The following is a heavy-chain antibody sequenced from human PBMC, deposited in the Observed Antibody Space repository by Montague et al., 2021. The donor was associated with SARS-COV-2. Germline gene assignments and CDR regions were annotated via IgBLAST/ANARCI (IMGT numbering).Heavy chain of an antibody. CDR2: IYYSGST. J-gene: IGHJ5*02. Sequence: SETLSLTCTVSGGSINSSSYYWGWIRQPPGKGLEWIGSIYYSGSTYYNPSLKSRVTISVDTSKNQFSLKLSSVTAADTAVYYCARRSYDILTGYSIPNWFDPWGQGTLVTVSS. D-gene: IGHD3-9*01. CDR3: ARRSYDILTGYSIPNWFDP. V-gene: IGHV4-39*01. CDR1: GGSINSSSYY.